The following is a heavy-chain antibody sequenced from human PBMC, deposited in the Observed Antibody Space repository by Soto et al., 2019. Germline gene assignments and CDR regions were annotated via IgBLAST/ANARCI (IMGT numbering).Heavy chain of an antibody. CDR3: ASGSNQDY. Sequence: EVQLVESGGDLVQPGGSLRLSCVASGFTFSPYWMSWVRQAPGRGLQRVATINNDGSEKYYADSVKGRFTISRDNARDSLYLQLTSLRAEDTAIYYCASGSNQDYWGKGTLVAVSS. V-gene: IGHV3-7*03. D-gene: IGHD2-8*01. CDR2: INNDGSEK. J-gene: IGHJ4*02. CDR1: GFTFSPYW.